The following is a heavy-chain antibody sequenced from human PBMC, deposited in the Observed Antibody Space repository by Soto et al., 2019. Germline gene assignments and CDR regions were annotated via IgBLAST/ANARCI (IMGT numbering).Heavy chain of an antibody. V-gene: IGHV3-30*18. J-gene: IGHJ4*02. CDR3: AKEAGIAVNGAIDY. D-gene: IGHD6-19*01. CDR2: ISDDGGST. Sequence: QVRLVESGGGVVQPGRSLRLSCAASGFTFGGYGMHWVRQAPGKGLEWVAVISDDGGSTYSADSVKGRFTISRDSSKNTLYLQMINLRVEDTAVYYCAKEAGIAVNGAIDYWGQGTLVTVSS. CDR1: GFTFGGYG.